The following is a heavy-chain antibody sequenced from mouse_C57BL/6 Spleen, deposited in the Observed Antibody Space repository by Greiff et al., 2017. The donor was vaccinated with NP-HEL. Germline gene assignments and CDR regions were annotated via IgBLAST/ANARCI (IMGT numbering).Heavy chain of an antibody. CDR1: GYTFTSYW. J-gene: IGHJ2*01. CDR3: ARSYYGSSPYYFDY. CDR2: IYPGDGDT. D-gene: IGHD1-1*01. Sequence: VQLQQPGAELVKPGASVKMSCKASGYTFTSYWITWVKQRPGQGLEWIGRIYPGDGDTNYNGKFKGKATLTADKSSSTAYMQLSSLTSEDSAVYFCARSYYGSSPYYFDYWGQGTTLTVSS. V-gene: IGHV1-82*01.